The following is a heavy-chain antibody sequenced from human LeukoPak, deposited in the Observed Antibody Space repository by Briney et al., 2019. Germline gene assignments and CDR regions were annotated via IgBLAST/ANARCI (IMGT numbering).Heavy chain of an antibody. CDR2: IDRDGSEK. V-gene: IGHV3-7*01. Sequence: GGSLRLSCAASGFTFRIYWMSWVRQAPGKGLESVANIDRDGSEKYYADSVKGRFTISRDNAKNTLYLQMNSLRAEDTAVYYCARGSEMATIGWGQGTLVTVSS. D-gene: IGHD5-24*01. CDR1: GFTFRIYW. CDR3: ARGSEMATIG. J-gene: IGHJ4*02.